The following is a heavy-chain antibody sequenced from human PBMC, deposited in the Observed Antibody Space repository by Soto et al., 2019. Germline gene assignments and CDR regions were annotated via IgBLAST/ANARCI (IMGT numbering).Heavy chain of an antibody. J-gene: IGHJ6*02. V-gene: IGHV3-11*01. CDR3: ARQKAWTGEWLSLYAPGMDV. Sequence: QVQLVESGGGLVKPGGSLRLSCAASGFTFSDYYMSWIRQAPGKGLEWVSYISSSGSIIYYADSVKGRFTISRDNAKNSLYLQMNSLRAEDTAVYYCARQKAWTGEWLSLYAPGMDVWGQGTTVTFSS. D-gene: IGHD3-22*01. CDR1: GFTFSDYY. CDR2: ISSSGSII.